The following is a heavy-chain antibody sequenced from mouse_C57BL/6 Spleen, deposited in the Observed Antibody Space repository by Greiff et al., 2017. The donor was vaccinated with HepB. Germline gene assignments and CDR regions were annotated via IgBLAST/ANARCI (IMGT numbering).Heavy chain of an antibody. V-gene: IGHV5-15*01. J-gene: IGHJ4*01. CDR3: ARHDAMDY. CDR1: GFTFSDYG. Sequence: EVNVVESGGGLVQPGGSLKLSCAASGFTFSDYGMAWVRQAPRKGPEWVAFISNLAYSIYYADTVTGRFTISRENAKNTLYLEMSSLRSEDTAMYYCARHDAMDYWGQGTSVTVSS. CDR2: ISNLAYSI.